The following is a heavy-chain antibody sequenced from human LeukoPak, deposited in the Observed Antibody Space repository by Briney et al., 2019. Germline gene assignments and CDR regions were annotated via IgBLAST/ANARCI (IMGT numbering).Heavy chain of an antibody. Sequence: SSETLSLTCTVSGGSISSYYWSWIRQPPGKGLEWIGYIYYSGSTNYNPSLKSRVTISVDTPKNQFSLKLSSVTAADTAVYYCATQPPYCSSTSCYQFDYWGQGTLVTVSS. J-gene: IGHJ4*02. CDR3: ATQPPYCSSTSCYQFDY. CDR2: IYYSGST. V-gene: IGHV4-59*01. D-gene: IGHD2-2*01. CDR1: GGSISSYY.